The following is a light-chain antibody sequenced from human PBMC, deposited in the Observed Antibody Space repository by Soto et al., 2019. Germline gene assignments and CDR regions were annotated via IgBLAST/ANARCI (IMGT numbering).Light chain of an antibody. V-gene: IGLV2-11*01. CDR1: SSDVGGYNY. J-gene: IGLJ1*01. CDR2: DVS. Sequence: QSALTQPRSVSGSPGQSVTISCTGTSSDVGGYNYVSWYQQHPGKAPKLMIYDVSKRPSHVADRFSGSKSGNTASLTISGLQAEDEADYYCCSYAGSPYGFGTGTKLTVL. CDR3: CSYAGSPYG.